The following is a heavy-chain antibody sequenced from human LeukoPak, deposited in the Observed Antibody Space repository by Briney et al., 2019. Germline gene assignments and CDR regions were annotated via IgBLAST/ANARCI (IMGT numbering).Heavy chain of an antibody. CDR3: ARDEGESGNYLGAIVDP. D-gene: IGHD1-26*01. CDR2: INPSGGGT. V-gene: IGHV1-46*01. J-gene: IGHJ5*02. CDR1: GYTFTTYY. Sequence: ASVKVSCKASGYTFTTYYMHWVRQAPGQGLEWMGIINPSGGGTSYAQKFQGRVTMTRDMSTSTVYMGLSSLISEDTAVYYCARDEGESGNYLGAIVDPWGQGTLVTVSS.